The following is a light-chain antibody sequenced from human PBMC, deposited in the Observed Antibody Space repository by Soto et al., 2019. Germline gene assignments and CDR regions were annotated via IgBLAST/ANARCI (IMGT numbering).Light chain of an antibody. CDR2: EGS. J-gene: IGLJ1*01. CDR1: SSDVGSYNL. Sequence: QSVLTQPAYVSGSPGQSITISCTGTSSDVGSYNLVSWYQQHPGKAPKLMIYEGSKRPSGVSNRFSGSKSGNTASLTISGLQAEDEADYYCCSYAGSSTFLFGTGTKLTVL. V-gene: IGLV2-23*03. CDR3: CSYAGSSTFL.